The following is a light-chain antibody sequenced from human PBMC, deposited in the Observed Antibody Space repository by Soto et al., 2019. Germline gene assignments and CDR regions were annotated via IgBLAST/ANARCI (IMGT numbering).Light chain of an antibody. CDR1: QTITTW. CDR2: QAS. V-gene: IGKV1-5*03. Sequence: DIQMAQSPSTLSATVGDRVSITCRASQTITTWLAWYQQKPGKAPKLLIYQASTLEAGVPSRFRGSGSGTEFTLTISGLQPDDFASYYCQQYDNYPLSFGGGTKVDIK. CDR3: QQYDNYPLS. J-gene: IGKJ4*01.